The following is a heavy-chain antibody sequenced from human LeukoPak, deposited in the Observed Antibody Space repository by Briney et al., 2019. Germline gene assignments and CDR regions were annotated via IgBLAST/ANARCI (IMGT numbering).Heavy chain of an antibody. CDR2: IYHSGST. V-gene: IGHV4-4*02. J-gene: IGHJ4*02. CDR3: ARQVDYGDGAYFDY. CDR1: GGSISSSNW. D-gene: IGHD4-17*01. Sequence: SETLSLTCAVSGGSISSSNWWSWVRQPPGKGLEWIGEIYHSGSTNYNPSLKSRVTISVDKSKNQFSLKLSSVTAADTAVYYCARQVDYGDGAYFDYWGQGTLVTVSS.